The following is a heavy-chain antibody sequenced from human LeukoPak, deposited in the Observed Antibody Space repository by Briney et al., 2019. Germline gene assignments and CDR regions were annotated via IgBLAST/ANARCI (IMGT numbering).Heavy chain of an antibody. Sequence: GASVNVSCKASGYTFTSYGISWVRQAPGQGLEWMGWISAYNGNTNYAQKLQGRVTMTTDTSTSTAHMELRSLRSDDTAVYYCARAEIAAAANFDYWGQGTLVTVSS. CDR3: ARAEIAAAANFDY. J-gene: IGHJ4*02. CDR1: GYTFTSYG. V-gene: IGHV1-18*04. CDR2: ISAYNGNT. D-gene: IGHD6-13*01.